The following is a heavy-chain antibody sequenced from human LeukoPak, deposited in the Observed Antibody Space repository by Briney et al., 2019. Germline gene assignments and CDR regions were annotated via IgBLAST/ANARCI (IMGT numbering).Heavy chain of an antibody. D-gene: IGHD2-2*01. CDR1: GFTFSSYA. CDR2: ISGSGGST. CDR3: AKAVVIVPTATPFDY. V-gene: IGHV3-23*01. J-gene: IGHJ4*02. Sequence: GGSLRLSCAASGFTFSSYAMSWVRQAPGKGLEWVSAISGSGGSTYYADSVKGRFTISRDNSKNTLYLQMNSLRAEDTAVYYCAKAVVIVPTATPFDYWGQGTLVTVSS.